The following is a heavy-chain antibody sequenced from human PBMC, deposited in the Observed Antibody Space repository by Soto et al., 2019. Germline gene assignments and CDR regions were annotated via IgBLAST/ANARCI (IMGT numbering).Heavy chain of an antibody. CDR1: GGSISSFY. D-gene: IGHD6-19*01. CDR2: VYDSGSS. CDR3: ARGVAETDFYPWANWFDL. Sequence: QMVLQESGPGLVKPSETLSLTCNVSGGSISSFYWTWIRQPAGGRLEWIGRVYDSGSSNYNPSLKTRITISFHRSRSHFSLSLYSVTAAYTAVYYCARGVAETDFYPWANWFDLWGQGILVTVSS. J-gene: IGHJ5*02. V-gene: IGHV4-4*07.